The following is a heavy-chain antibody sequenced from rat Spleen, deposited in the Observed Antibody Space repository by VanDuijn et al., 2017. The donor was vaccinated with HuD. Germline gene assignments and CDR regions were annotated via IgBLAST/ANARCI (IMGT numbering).Heavy chain of an antibody. CDR2: INYDGSST. Sequence: EVELVESGGGLVQPGRSMKLSCAASGFTFSNSAMAWVRQAPTKGLEWVASINYDGSSTYYRDSAKGRFTISRNNAKSTLSLQMDSLRSEDTATYYCARTHYSGGVMDAWGQGASVTVSS. D-gene: IGHD1-1*01. CDR3: ARTHYSGGVMDA. J-gene: IGHJ4*01. CDR1: GFTFSNSA. V-gene: IGHV5-29*01.